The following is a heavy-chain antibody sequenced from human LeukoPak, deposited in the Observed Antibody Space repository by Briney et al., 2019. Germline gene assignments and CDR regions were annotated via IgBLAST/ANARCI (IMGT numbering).Heavy chain of an antibody. D-gene: IGHD3-22*01. CDR3: ARDSSADYDSSGYYDY. V-gene: IGHV4-61*02. CDR1: GGSISSGSYY. J-gene: IGHJ4*02. CDR2: IYTSGST. Sequence: PSETLSLTCTVSGGSISSGSYYWSWIQQPAGKGLEWIGRIYTSGSTNYNPSLKSRVTISVDTSKNQFSLKLSSVTAADTAVYYCARDSSADYDSSGYYDYWGQGTLVTVSS.